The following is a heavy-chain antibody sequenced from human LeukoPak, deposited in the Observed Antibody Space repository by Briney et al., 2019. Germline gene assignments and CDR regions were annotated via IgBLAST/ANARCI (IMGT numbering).Heavy chain of an antibody. CDR3: ARDKEGYGDYGY. D-gene: IGHD4-17*01. CDR1: GGSISSGGYY. J-gene: IGHJ4*02. CDR2: IYYSGST. Sequence: PSETLSLTCTVSGGSISSGGYYWSWIRQHPGKGLEWIGYIYYSGSTYYNPSLKSRVTISVDTSKNEFSLKVTSVTAADTAVYYCARDKEGYGDYGYWGQGTLVTVSS. V-gene: IGHV4-31*03.